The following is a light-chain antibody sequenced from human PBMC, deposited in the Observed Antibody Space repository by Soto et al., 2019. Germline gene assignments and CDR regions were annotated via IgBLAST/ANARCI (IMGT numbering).Light chain of an antibody. Sequence: QSALTQPASMSGSPGQSITISCTGTNSDVGYYNYVSWYQQHPGKAPKVMIYDVSDRPSGVSDRFSGSKSGNTASLTISGLQAEDEADFYCSSHTRTGTLVFGTGTKLTVL. CDR1: NSDVGYYNY. V-gene: IGLV2-14*03. J-gene: IGLJ1*01. CDR2: DVS. CDR3: SSHTRTGTLV.